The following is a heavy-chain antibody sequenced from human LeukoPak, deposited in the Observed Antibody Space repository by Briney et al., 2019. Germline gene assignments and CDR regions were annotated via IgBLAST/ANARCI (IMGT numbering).Heavy chain of an antibody. Sequence: PGGSLRLSCTASGFTFSSYAMSWVRQAPGKGLEWVSGISWNSGSIGYADSVKGRFTISRDNAKNSLYLQMNSLRAEDTALYYCAKIVDYGDYGDAFDIWGQGTMVTVSS. CDR2: ISWNSGSI. CDR3: AKIVDYGDYGDAFDI. V-gene: IGHV3-9*01. J-gene: IGHJ3*02. D-gene: IGHD4-17*01. CDR1: GFTFSSYA.